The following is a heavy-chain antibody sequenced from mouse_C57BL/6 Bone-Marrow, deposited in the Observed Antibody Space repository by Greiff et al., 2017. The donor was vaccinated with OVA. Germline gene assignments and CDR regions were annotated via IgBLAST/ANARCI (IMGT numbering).Heavy chain of an antibody. J-gene: IGHJ4*01. CDR1: GYAFSSYW. CDR2: IYPGDGDT. Sequence: VQLQQSGAELVKPGASVKISCKASGYAFSSYWMNWVKQRPGKGLEWIGQIYPGDGDTNYNGKFKGKATLTADKSSSTAYMQLSSLTSEDSAVYFCARHLRYYYAMDYWGQGTSVTVSS. V-gene: IGHV1-80*01. CDR3: ARHLRYYYAMDY.